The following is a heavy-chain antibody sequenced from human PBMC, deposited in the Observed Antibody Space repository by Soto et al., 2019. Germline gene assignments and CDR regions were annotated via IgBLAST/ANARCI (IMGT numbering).Heavy chain of an antibody. J-gene: IGHJ4*02. CDR1: GYTFFNYP. V-gene: IGHV1-18*01. CDR3: ANSPRGEMATD. CDR2: FNTDNGNT. Sequence: QVQLVQSRPEAKKPGASVKVSCKASGYTFFNYPIPWVRQAPGQVLEWMGWFNTDNGNTNYAENLQGRLTMTTSTSTSTVYMELRSLRSDDTDVYYCANSPRGEMATDWGQGSLVTVSS. D-gene: IGHD5-12*01.